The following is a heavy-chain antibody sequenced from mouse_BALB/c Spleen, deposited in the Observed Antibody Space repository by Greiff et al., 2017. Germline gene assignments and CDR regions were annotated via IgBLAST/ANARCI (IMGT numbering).Heavy chain of an antibody. V-gene: IGHV5-9-3*01. CDR3: ARHNYDYEDMDY. CDR1: GFTFSSYA. J-gene: IGHJ4*01. D-gene: IGHD1-1*02. Sequence: EVMLVESGGGLVKPGGSLKLSCAASGFTFSSYAMSWVRQTPEKRLEWVATISSGGSYTYYPDSVKGRFTISRDNAKNTLYLQMSSLRSEDTAMYYCARHNYDYEDMDYCGQGTSVTVSS. CDR2: ISSGGSYT.